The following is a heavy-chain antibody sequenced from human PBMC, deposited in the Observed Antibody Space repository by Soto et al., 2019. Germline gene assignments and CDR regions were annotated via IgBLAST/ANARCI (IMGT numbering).Heavy chain of an antibody. CDR1: RGYVTTFH. D-gene: IGHD5-12*01. J-gene: IGHJ4*02. V-gene: IGHV4-4*07. Sequence: PSETLSLTCTVSRGYVTTFHWSWVRQPAGQGQEWIGRIFSSGSTSFNPSLESRVGMSVDTSKNHFSLNLSSVTAADMAVYYCAREGSYSAYNFAHGIQLWSFDFWGQGALVTVSS. CDR3: AREGSYSAYNFAHGIQLWSFDF. CDR2: IFSSGST.